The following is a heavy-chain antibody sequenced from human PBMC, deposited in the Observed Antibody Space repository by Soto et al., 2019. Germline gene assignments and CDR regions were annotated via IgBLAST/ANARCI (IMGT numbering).Heavy chain of an antibody. J-gene: IGHJ4*02. D-gene: IGHD6-19*01. Sequence: GSLRLSCAASGFNFSSFGMHWVRQAPGKGLEWVALMSYDGSSKYYQDSLKGRFTISRDKSKNTLYLQMSSLRVEDTAVYYCAKDRGWSSADLEYWGQGTLVTVSS. CDR1: GFNFSSFG. CDR3: AKDRGWSSADLEY. V-gene: IGHV3-30*18. CDR2: MSYDGSSK.